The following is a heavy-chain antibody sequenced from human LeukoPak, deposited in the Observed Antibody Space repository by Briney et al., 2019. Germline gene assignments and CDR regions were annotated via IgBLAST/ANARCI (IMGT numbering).Heavy chain of an antibody. CDR2: IWYDGSNK. CDR1: GFSFSTYG. Sequence: GRSVRLSCAASGFSFSTYGMHWVRQAPGKGLEWVAVIWYDGSNKYYTDSAKGRFTISRDDSKNTLYLQMNSLRDEDTAMYYCAGLSGGWPDFDYWGQGTLVTVSS. CDR3: AGLSGGWPDFDY. J-gene: IGHJ4*02. V-gene: IGHV3-33*01. D-gene: IGHD2-15*01.